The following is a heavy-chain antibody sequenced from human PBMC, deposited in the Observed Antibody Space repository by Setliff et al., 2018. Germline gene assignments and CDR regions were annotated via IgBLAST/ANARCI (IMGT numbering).Heavy chain of an antibody. Sequence: SVKVSCKASGGSFSNYAIIWVRQAPGQGPEWMGGIIPIYGSTNNAEKFQGRVTFSADESMSTVYMELSSLTSADTALYYCARDALYDSNDRNSYYGNWLDPWDQGTLVTVSS. CDR1: GGSFSNYA. J-gene: IGHJ5*02. CDR3: ARDALYDSNDRNSYYGNWLDP. V-gene: IGHV1-69*13. D-gene: IGHD3-22*01. CDR2: IIPIYGST.